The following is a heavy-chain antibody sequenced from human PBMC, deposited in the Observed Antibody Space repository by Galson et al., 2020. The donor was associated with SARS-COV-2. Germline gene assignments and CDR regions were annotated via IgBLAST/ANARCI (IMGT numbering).Heavy chain of an antibody. CDR2: IKSKTDGGTT. CDR1: GLTYRNAW. CDR3: TTEPVLRFLEWLFTFDY. Sequence: GGPLRISWAASGLTYRNAWMRWVRQAPGKGLEWVGRIKSKTDGGTTDYAAPVKGRFNISRDDSKNTLYLQMNSLKTEDTAVYYCTTEPVLRFLEWLFTFDYWGQGTLVTVSS. J-gene: IGHJ4*02. D-gene: IGHD3-3*01. V-gene: IGHV3-15*01.